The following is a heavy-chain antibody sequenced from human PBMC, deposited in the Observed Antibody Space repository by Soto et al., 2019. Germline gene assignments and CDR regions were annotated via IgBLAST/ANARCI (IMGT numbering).Heavy chain of an antibody. D-gene: IGHD3-9*01. J-gene: IGHJ6*02. CDR1: GGSISSGGYY. V-gene: IGHV4-31*03. CDR2: IYYSGST. CDR3: AREYYDILTGPYGMDV. Sequence: SETLSLTCTVSGGSISSGGYYWSWIRQHPGKSLEWIGYIYYSGSTYCNPSLKSRVTISVDTSKNQFSLKLSSVTAADTAVYYCAREYYDILTGPYGMDVWGQGTTVTVSS.